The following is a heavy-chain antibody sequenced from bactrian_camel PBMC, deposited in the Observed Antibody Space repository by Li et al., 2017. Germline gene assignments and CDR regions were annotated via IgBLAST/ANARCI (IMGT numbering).Heavy chain of an antibody. CDR3: AAGSGWKYNY. CDR2: INVGGGST. CDR1: GYAASSYC. J-gene: IGHJ4*01. Sequence: HVQLVESGGGSVQSGGSLRLSCAASGYAASSYCMSWFRQAPGQGLEWVSQINVGGGSTLYEDSVKGRFTISRDNAKNTLYLLMNSLKTEDTSVYYCAAGSGWKYNYWGQGTQVTVS. D-gene: IGHD3*01. V-gene: IGHV3S39*01.